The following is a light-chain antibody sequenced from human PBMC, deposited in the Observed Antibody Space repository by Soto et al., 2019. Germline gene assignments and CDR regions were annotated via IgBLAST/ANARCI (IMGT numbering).Light chain of an antibody. Sequence: EIVMTQSPATLSVSPGERATLSCRASQSVSRSYLGWYQQKPGQAPRLLIYGASNRATGIPDRFSGSGSGTDFTLTISRLEPEDFAVYYCQQYGSSGTFGQGTKVDIK. CDR3: QQYGSSGT. CDR1: QSVSRSY. J-gene: IGKJ1*01. V-gene: IGKV3-20*01. CDR2: GAS.